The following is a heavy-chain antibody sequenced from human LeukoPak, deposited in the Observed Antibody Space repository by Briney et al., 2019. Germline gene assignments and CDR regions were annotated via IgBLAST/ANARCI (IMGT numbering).Heavy chain of an antibody. CDR1: VFTFSSFA. D-gene: IGHD6-19*01. V-gene: IGHV3-23*01. CDR2: ISTSGGST. J-gene: IGHJ4*02. CDR3: AKDLVGTVADYFDY. Sequence: GGSLRLSCAASVFTFSSFAMSWIRQAPGKGLEWVSAISTSGGSTYYAAPVKRRFTISKNNSKNTPYLQMNSPSADNTAVYYGAKDLVGTVADYFDYWGQGTLVTVSS.